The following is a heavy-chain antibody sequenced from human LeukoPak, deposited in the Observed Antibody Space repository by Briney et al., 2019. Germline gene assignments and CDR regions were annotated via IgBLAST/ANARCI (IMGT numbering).Heavy chain of an antibody. Sequence: GGSLRLSCAASGFTFSSYSMNWVRQAPGKGLEWVSSISSSSSYIYYADSVKGRFTISRDNAKNSLYLQMTSLRAEDTAVYYCARDCHQMVRAVIIPGAVDYWGQGTLVTVSS. CDR1: GFTFSSYS. CDR3: ARDCHQMVRAVIIPGAVDY. CDR2: ISSSSSYI. J-gene: IGHJ4*02. D-gene: IGHD3-10*01. V-gene: IGHV3-21*01.